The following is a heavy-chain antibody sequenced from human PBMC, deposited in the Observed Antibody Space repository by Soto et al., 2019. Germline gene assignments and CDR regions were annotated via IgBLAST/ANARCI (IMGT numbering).Heavy chain of an antibody. J-gene: IGHJ6*03. CDR1: GGSISSYD. Sequence: SETLSLTCTVSGGSISSYDWSWIRQPPGKGLEWIGYIYYSGSTNYNPSLKSRVTISVDTSKNQFSLKLSSVTAADTAVYYCARGASGEWYYDFWSGSPLGYYYMDVWGKGTTVTVSS. D-gene: IGHD3-3*01. V-gene: IGHV4-59*08. CDR2: IYYSGST. CDR3: ARGASGEWYYDFWSGSPLGYYYMDV.